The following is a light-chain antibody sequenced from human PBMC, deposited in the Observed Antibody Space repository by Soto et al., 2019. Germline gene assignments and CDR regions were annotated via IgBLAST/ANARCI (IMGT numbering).Light chain of an antibody. CDR3: QSYDTSLSGSVV. J-gene: IGLJ2*01. Sequence: QSVLRQPPSVSGAPGQRVTISCTGSSSNIGAGYDVHWYQHLPGTAPKLLIYGNSNRPSWVPDRFSGSKSGTSASLAITGLQAEDEADYYCQSYDTSLSGSVVFGGGTKLTV. V-gene: IGLV1-40*01. CDR1: SSNIGAGYD. CDR2: GNS.